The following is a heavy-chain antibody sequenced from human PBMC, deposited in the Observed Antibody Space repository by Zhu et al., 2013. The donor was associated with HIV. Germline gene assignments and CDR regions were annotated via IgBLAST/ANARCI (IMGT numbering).Heavy chain of an antibody. D-gene: IGHD6-13*01. CDR3: ARAAAAAHYYGMGR. Sequence: QVQLQQWGAGLLKPSETLSLTCAVYGGSFSGYYWSWIRQPPGKGLEWIGEINHSGSTNYNPSLKSRVTISVDTSKNQFSLKLSSVTAADTAVYYCARAAAAAHYYGMGRLGPRDHGHRLL. CDR1: GGSFSGYY. V-gene: IGHV4-34*01. CDR2: INHSGST. J-gene: IGHJ6*02.